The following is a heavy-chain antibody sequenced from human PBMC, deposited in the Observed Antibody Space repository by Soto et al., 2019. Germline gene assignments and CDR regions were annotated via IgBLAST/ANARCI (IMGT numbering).Heavy chain of an antibody. CDR2: ISPYNGNT. CDR1: GYTFTSYG. V-gene: IGHV1-18*01. D-gene: IGHD2-2*02. J-gene: IGHJ6*02. Sequence: ASVKVSCKASGYTFTSYGISWVPQAPGQGLDWMGWISPYNGNTHYAQRLQGRVTMTTDTSTSTAYMELRSLRSDDTAVYYCARDQIGYSADVWGQGTTVTVSS. CDR3: ARDQIGYSADV.